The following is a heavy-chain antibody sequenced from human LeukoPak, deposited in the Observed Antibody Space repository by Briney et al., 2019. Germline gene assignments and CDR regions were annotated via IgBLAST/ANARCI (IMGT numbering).Heavy chain of an antibody. CDR3: ARSFGDYDLDY. V-gene: IGHV4-4*07. CDR2: IYTSGST. CDR1: GGSLNSHY. Sequence: SETLSLTCTVSGGSLNSHYWAWIRQPAGKGLEWIGRIYTSGSTNYNPSLKSRVTMSVDTSKNQFSLKLSSVTAADTAVYYCARSFGDYDLDYWGQGTLVTVSS. J-gene: IGHJ4*02. D-gene: IGHD4-17*01.